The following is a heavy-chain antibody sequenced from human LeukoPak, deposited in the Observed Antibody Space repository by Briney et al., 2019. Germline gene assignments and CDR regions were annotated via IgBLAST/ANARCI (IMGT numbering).Heavy chain of an antibody. D-gene: IGHD2-15*01. Sequence: SETLSLTCAVYGGSFSGYYWSWIRQPPGKGLEWIGEINHSGSTNYNPSLKSRLTISVDTSKKQFSLQLSSVTAADTAVYYCARPYCSGGSCYLAFDYWGQGTLVTVSS. CDR3: ARPYCSGGSCYLAFDY. CDR2: INHSGST. CDR1: GGSFSGYY. V-gene: IGHV4-34*01. J-gene: IGHJ4*02.